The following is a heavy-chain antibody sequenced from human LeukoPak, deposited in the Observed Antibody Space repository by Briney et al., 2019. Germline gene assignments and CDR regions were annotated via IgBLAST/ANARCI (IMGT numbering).Heavy chain of an antibody. CDR2: IYSGGST. J-gene: IGHJ5*02. Sequence: GGSLRLSCAASGFTVSSNYMSWVRQAPGKGLEWVSVIYSGGSTYYADSVKGRFTISRDNSKNTLYLQMNSLRAEDTAVYYCAREAGDGYNNWFDPWGQGTLVTVSS. CDR3: AREAGDGYNNWFDP. V-gene: IGHV3-66*01. CDR1: GFTVSSNY. D-gene: IGHD5-24*01.